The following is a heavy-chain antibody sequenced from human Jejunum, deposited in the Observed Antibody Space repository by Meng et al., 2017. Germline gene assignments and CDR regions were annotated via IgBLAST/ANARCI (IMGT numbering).Heavy chain of an antibody. V-gene: IGHV1-69*01. Sequence: EERVQYGAEVKKHGSWVKVSCRDSGGTFRSFDISWGRQAPGQGLEWMGGIIPYIGRANYAQNFRGRLTITADESTSTAYLEVSSLRSEDTAVYFCARGGVSYQLETRLAYWGQGTLVTVSS. CDR1: GGTFRSFD. D-gene: IGHD1-1*01. J-gene: IGHJ4*02. CDR2: IIPYIGRA. CDR3: ARGGVSYQLETRLAY.